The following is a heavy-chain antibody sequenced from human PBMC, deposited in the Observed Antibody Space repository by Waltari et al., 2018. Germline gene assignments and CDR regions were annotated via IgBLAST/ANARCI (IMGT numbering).Heavy chain of an antibody. V-gene: IGHV1-8*01. J-gene: IGHJ4*02. CDR3: AREFYYSDAFTGV. Sequence: VQLVQSGAEVKKPGASVKVSCKASGYSFTSFDIYWVRQAAGQGLGWMGWMNPARGNTGYAEKFQGRVTMTRDTSISTAYMELSSLRSEDTAVYYCAREFYYSDAFTGVWGQGTLVTVSS. CDR1: GYSFTSFD. CDR2: MNPARGNT. D-gene: IGHD4-17*01.